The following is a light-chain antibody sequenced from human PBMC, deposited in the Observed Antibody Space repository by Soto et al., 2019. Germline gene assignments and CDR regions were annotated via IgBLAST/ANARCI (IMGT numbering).Light chain of an antibody. CDR2: EVN. J-gene: IGLJ3*02. CDR1: SSDIGNYKL. Sequence: QSALTQPASVSGSPGQSITISCTGTSSDIGNYKLVAWYQQRPGTAPKLFIYEVNKRPSGVSDRFSGSNSGNTASLTISGSRAEDEADYSCPSNAGAAPGGFGEGTKLT. V-gene: IGLV2-23*02. CDR3: PSNAGAAPGG.